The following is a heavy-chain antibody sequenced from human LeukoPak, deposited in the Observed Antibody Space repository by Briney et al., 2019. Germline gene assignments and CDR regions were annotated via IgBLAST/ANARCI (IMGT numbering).Heavy chain of an antibody. D-gene: IGHD6-19*01. CDR2: IYSSGST. V-gene: IGHV4-4*07. CDR1: GGSISSYY. CDR3: ARGALYGGWYYFDY. J-gene: IGHJ4*02. Sequence: SETLSLTCTVSGGSISSYYWSWIRQPAGKGLEWIGRIYSSGSTNYNPSLKSRVTMSVDTSKNQFSLKLSSVTAADTAVYYCARGALYGGWYYFDYWGQGTLVTVSS.